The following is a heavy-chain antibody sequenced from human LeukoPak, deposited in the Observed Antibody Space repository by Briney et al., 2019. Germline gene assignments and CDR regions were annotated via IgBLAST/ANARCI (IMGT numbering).Heavy chain of an antibody. Sequence: GSLRLSCAASGFTFSSYSMNWVRQAPGKGLEWVSYISSSSSTIYYADSVKGRFTISRDNAKNSLYLQMNSLRAEDTAVYYCAREEPYQPLLYQGDYFDYWGQGTLVTVSS. CDR3: AREEPYQPLLYQGDYFDY. D-gene: IGHD2-2*02. V-gene: IGHV3-48*04. CDR2: ISSSSSTI. CDR1: GFTFSSYS. J-gene: IGHJ4*02.